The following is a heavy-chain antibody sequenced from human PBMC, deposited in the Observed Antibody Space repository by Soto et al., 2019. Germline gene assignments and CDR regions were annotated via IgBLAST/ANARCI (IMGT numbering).Heavy chain of an antibody. Sequence: QVQLVQSGAEVKKPGASVKVSCKASGYTFTNYGISWVRQAPGQGLEWMGWISAYNGNINYAQKLQGRVTMTTDTSTSTDYMELRSLTSDDTAMYYCASSYCGGNFYSILPLDYYYYGMDVWGQGTTVTVSS. CDR2: ISAYNGNI. CDR1: GYTFTNYG. J-gene: IGHJ6*02. V-gene: IGHV1-18*01. CDR3: ASSYCGGNFYSILPLDYYYYGMDV. D-gene: IGHD2-21*02.